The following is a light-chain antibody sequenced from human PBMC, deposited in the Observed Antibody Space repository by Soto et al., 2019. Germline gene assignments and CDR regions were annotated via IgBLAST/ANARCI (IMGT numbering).Light chain of an antibody. CDR2: AAS. CDR1: QGISNY. CDR3: QKYNSAPPT. J-gene: IGKJ4*02. V-gene: IGKV1-27*01. Sequence: DIPMTQSPSSLSASVGDRVTLTCRASQGISNYLAWYQQKPGKVPKLLFYAASTLQSGVPSRFSGSGSGTDFTLTISSLQPEDVATYYCQKYNSAPPTFGGGTKVEIK.